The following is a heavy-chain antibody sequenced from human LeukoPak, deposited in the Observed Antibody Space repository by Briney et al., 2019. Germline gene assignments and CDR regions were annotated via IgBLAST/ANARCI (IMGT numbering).Heavy chain of an antibody. D-gene: IGHD3-9*01. V-gene: IGHV4-34*01. Sequence: PSETLSLTCGVYGGSFSDYFWTWIRQPPGKGLEWIGEINQSGGTNYNPSLKSRVTISIDTSKNQFSLKLSSVTAADTAVYYCARGGDFLPGYYQLDYWGQGTLVTVSS. CDR1: GGSFSDYF. CDR3: ARGGDFLPGYYQLDY. CDR2: INQSGGT. J-gene: IGHJ4*02.